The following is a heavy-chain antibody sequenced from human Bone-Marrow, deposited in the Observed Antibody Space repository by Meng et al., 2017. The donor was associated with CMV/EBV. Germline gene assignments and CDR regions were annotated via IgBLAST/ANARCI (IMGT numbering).Heavy chain of an antibody. V-gene: IGHV4-34*01. CDR2: INHSGST. Sequence: ESLKISCAVYGGSFSGYYWSWIRQPPGKGLEWIGEINHSGSTNSNPSLKSRVTISVDTSKNQFSLKLSSVTAADTAVYYCARGAEYDILTGSSWYFDLWGRGTLVTVSS. J-gene: IGHJ2*01. CDR3: ARGAEYDILTGSSWYFDL. CDR1: GGSFSGYY. D-gene: IGHD3-9*01.